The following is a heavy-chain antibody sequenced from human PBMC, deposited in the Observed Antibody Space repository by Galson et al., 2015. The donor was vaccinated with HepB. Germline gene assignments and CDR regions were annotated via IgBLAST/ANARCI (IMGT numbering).Heavy chain of an antibody. V-gene: IGHV3-43D*03. CDR2: ITWDGGDT. Sequence: SLRLSCAASGFIFSDYAMHWVRQTPGKGLEWVSLITWDGGDTYYADSVKGRFNISRDNSKRSLYLQMDSLKAEDTALYYCVKGQGGYCGDTACYGNYFDYWGQGTPVTVAS. J-gene: IGHJ4*02. CDR3: VKGQGGYCGDTACYGNYFDY. CDR1: GFIFSDYA. D-gene: IGHD2-2*01.